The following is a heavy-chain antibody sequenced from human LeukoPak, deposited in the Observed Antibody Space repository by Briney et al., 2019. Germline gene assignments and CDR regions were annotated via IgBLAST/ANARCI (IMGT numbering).Heavy chain of an antibody. CDR2: ISPTGGST. CDR3: ARAPWVDPPHIDY. V-gene: IGHV1-46*01. J-gene: IGHJ4*02. D-gene: IGHD1-26*01. CDR1: GYTFTNNW. Sequence: GASVKVSCKAFGYTFTNNWMHWVRQAPGQGPEWMGLISPTGGSTAYAQKFQGRVTMTRDMSTSTVYMELSSLRSEDTAVYYCARAPWVDPPHIDYWGQGTLVTVSS.